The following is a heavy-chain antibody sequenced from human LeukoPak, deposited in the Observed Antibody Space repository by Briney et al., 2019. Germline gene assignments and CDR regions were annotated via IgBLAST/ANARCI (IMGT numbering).Heavy chain of an antibody. J-gene: IGHJ4*02. CDR3: ARDSFSGSSLDY. V-gene: IGHV4-59*01. D-gene: IGHD1-26*01. CDR2: IYYSGST. Sequence: SETLSLTCTVSGGSISSYYWSWIRQPPGKGLEWIGYIYYSGSTNYNPSLKSRVTISVDTSKNQFSLKLSSVTAADTAVYYCARDSFSGSSLDYWGQGTLVTVSS. CDR1: GGSISSYY.